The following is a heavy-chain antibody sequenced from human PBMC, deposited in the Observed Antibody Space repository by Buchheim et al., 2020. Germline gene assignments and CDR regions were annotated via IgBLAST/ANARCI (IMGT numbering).Heavy chain of an antibody. J-gene: IGHJ6*02. D-gene: IGHD4-17*01. CDR3: ARPPNYGDQLNYYYYGMDV. V-gene: IGHV1-69*04. Sequence: QVQLVQSGAEVKKPGSSVKFSCKASGGTFSSYAISWVRQAPGQGLEWMGRIIPILGIANYAQKFQGRVTITADKSTSTAYMELSSLRSEDTAVYYCARPPNYGDQLNYYYYGMDVWGQGTT. CDR1: GGTFSSYA. CDR2: IIPILGIA.